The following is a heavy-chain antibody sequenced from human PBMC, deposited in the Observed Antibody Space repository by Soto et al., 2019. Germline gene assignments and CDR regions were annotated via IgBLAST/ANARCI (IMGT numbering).Heavy chain of an antibody. CDR3: ASRQELSGPIYFDD. Sequence: QVQLVQSGAEVKKPGASVKISCKASGYTFTTYDINWVRQAPGQGLEWMGWMKPNNGKTGYAQKFQGSVTMTRDTSISTVYWELSSVRSEYTAVYYCASRQELSGPIYFDDWGQVTLVTVSS. CDR1: GYTFTTYD. J-gene: IGHJ4*02. D-gene: IGHD1-26*01. V-gene: IGHV1-8*01. CDR2: MKPNNGKT.